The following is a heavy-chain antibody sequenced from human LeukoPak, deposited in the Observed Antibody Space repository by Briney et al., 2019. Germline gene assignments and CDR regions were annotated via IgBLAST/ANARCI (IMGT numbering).Heavy chain of an antibody. V-gene: IGHV3-23*01. CDR3: AKDARRTSGWYFFDY. CDR2: ISDSGSIT. CDR1: GFAFSSQA. D-gene: IGHD6-19*01. J-gene: IGHJ4*02. Sequence: PGGSLRLSCAASGFAFSSQAMGWVRQAPGKGLEWVSVISDSGSITYYADSVKGRFTISRDNSKNTLFLQMNSLRADDTAVYCCAKDARRTSGWYFFDYWGQGTLVTVSS.